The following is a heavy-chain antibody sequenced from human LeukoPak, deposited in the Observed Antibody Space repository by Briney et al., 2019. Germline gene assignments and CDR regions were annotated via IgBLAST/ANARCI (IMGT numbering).Heavy chain of an antibody. CDR1: GFTFNIYA. D-gene: IGHD6-13*01. CDR2: ITSSGTSV. Sequence: GGSLRLSCAVSGFTFNIYAMSWVRHVPGKGLEWVSCITSSGTSVYYADSVKDRFTISRENSKNTLYLQMNSLRDGDTGVYHCATPRTSWRPPDYGGQGTLVTVPS. J-gene: IGHJ4*02. V-gene: IGHV3-23*01. CDR3: ATPRTSWRPPDY.